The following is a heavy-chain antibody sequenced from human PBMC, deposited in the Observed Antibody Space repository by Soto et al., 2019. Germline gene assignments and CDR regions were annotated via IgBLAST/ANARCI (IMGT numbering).Heavy chain of an antibody. Sequence: SETLSLTCAVYGGSFSGYYWSWIRQPPGKGLEWIGEINHSGSTNYNPSPKSRVTISVDTSKNQFSLKLSSVTAADTAVYYCGGYYYDSSGYLDAFDIWGQGTMVTVSS. CDR3: GGYYYDSSGYLDAFDI. D-gene: IGHD3-22*01. V-gene: IGHV4-34*01. CDR2: INHSGST. CDR1: GGSFSGYY. J-gene: IGHJ3*02.